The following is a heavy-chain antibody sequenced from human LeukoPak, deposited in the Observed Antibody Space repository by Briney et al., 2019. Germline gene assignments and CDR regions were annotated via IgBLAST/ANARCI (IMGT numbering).Heavy chain of an antibody. Sequence: PSETLSLTCTVSGGSISSSSYSWGWIRQPPGKGLEWIGEINHSGSTNYNPSLKSRVTISVDTSKNQFSLKLSSVTAADTAVYYCARGRGSGWHYYYYMDVWGKGTTVTVSS. CDR2: INHSGST. D-gene: IGHD6-19*01. J-gene: IGHJ6*03. V-gene: IGHV4-39*07. CDR1: GGSISSSSYS. CDR3: ARGRGSGWHYYYYMDV.